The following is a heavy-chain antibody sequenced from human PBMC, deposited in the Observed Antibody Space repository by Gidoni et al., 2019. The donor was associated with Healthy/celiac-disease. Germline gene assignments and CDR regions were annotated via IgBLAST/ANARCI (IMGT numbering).Heavy chain of an antibody. CDR2: IYYSGST. J-gene: IGHJ4*02. Sequence: QVQLQESVPGLVKPSQTLSLTSTFSGGSISSGGYYLSWIRQHPGKGLEWIGYIYYSGSTYYNPSLKSRVTISVETSKNQCSLKLSSVTAADTAVYYWARGGGDFDYWGQGTLVTVSS. V-gene: IGHV4-31*03. CDR1: GGSISSGGYY. CDR3: ARGGGDFDY. D-gene: IGHD2-15*01.